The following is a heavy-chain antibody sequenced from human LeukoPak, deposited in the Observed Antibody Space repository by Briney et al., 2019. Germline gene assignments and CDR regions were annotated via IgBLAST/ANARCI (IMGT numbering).Heavy chain of an antibody. CDR2: IYHSGST. V-gene: IGHV4-38-2*01. D-gene: IGHD3-22*01. CDR3: ARHPREGYYGSSGYLAAFDI. CDR1: GYSISSGYY. Sequence: PSETLSLTCAVSGYSISSGYYWGWIRQPPGKGLEWIGSIYHSGSTYYNPSLKSRVTISVDTSKNQFSLKLSSVTAADTAVYYCARHPREGYYGSSGYLAAFDIWGQGTMVTVSS. J-gene: IGHJ3*02.